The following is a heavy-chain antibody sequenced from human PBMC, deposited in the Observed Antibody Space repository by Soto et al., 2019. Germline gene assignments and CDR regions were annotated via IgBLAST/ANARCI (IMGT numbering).Heavy chain of an antibody. V-gene: IGHV2-70*04. CDR3: ARIHPYLGCCSGGTCYEPKGAFDI. CDR2: IDWDDDK. Sequence: SGPTLVNPTQTLTLTCTFSGFSLSTSGMRVSWIRQPPGKALEWLARIDWDDDKFYSTSLKTRLTISKDTSKNQVVLTMTNMHPVDTATYYCARIHPYLGCCSGGTCYEPKGAFDIWGQGTMVTVSS. J-gene: IGHJ3*02. CDR1: GFSLSTSGMR. D-gene: IGHD2-15*01.